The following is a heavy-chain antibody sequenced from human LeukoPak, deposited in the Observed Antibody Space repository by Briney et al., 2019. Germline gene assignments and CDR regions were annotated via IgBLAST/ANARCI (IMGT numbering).Heavy chain of an antibody. Sequence: GGSLRLSCAASGFTFSSYGMHWVRQAPGKGLEWVAVISYDGYDKSYVGNVKGRFTISRDNSNSVYLQMTSLRPEDTAVYYCVKSSGYSSYDHGDYWGQGTMVTVSS. CDR1: GFTFSSYG. D-gene: IGHD5-12*01. CDR2: ISYDGYDK. V-gene: IGHV3-30*18. J-gene: IGHJ4*02. CDR3: VKSSGYSSYDHGDY.